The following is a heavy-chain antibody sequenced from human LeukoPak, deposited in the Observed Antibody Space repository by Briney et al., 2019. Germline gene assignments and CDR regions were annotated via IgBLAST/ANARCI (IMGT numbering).Heavy chain of an antibody. J-gene: IGHJ3*02. CDR1: GFTFRNYA. CDR3: AKTLRELSGGAFDI. CDR2: IRYDGSNK. Sequence: PGRSLRLSCEVSGFTFRNYAMHWVRQAPGKGLEWVAFIRYDGSNKYYADSVKGRFTISRDNSKNTLYLQMNSLRAEDTAVYYCAKTLRELSGGAFDIWGQGTMVTVSS. D-gene: IGHD1-26*01. V-gene: IGHV3-30*02.